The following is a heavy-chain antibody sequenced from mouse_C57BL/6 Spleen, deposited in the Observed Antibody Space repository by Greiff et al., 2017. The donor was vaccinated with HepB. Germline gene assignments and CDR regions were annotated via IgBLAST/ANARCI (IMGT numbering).Heavy chain of an antibody. J-gene: IGHJ1*03. V-gene: IGHV5-4*01. Sequence: EVQVVESGGGLVKPGGSLKLSCAASGFTFSSYAMSWVRQTPEKRLEWVATISDGGSYTYYPDNVKGRFTISRDNAKNNLYLQMSHLKSEDTAMYYCARDDGNFSWYFDVWGTGTTVTVSS. CDR3: ARDDGNFSWYFDV. CDR1: GFTFSSYA. D-gene: IGHD2-1*01. CDR2: ISDGGSYT.